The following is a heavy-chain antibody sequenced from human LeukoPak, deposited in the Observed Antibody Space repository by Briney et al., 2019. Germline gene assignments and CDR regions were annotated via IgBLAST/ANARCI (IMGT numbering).Heavy chain of an antibody. V-gene: IGHV4-59*01. J-gene: IGHJ6*02. Sequence: SETLSLTCTVSGGSMSGFFWTWIRQPPGRALEWIGSIYYSGSSTKYNPALKSRVTISVDTSKSQFSLNLNSATAADTAVYYCARTSRHFYGSGTNLTPWPAGMDVWGQGTTVTVSS. D-gene: IGHD3-10*01. CDR1: GGSMSGFF. CDR2: IYYSGSST. CDR3: ARTSRHFYGSGTNLTPWPAGMDV.